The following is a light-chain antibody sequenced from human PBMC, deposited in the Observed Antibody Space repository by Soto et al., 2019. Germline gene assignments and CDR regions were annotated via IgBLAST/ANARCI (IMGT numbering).Light chain of an antibody. J-gene: IGKJ1*01. V-gene: IGKV3-15*01. CDR2: VAS. CDR3: QQYNDWPPTRT. Sequence: EVVMTQSPVTLSVSPGERATLSCRASQSITTNLAWYQQKPGQAPRLLIYVASTRATGVTARFSGSGSGTQFTLTISSLQSEDFALYYCQQYNDWPPTRTFGQGTRVDFK. CDR1: QSITTN.